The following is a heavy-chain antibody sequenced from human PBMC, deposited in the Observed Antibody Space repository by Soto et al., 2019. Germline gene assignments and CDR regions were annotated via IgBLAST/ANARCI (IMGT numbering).Heavy chain of an antibody. Sequence: QVQLVESGGGLVKPGGSLRLSCAASGFTFSDYYMSWIRQAPGKGLEWVSYISSSSTTIYYADSVKGRFTISRDNTKNSLYLQMNSLRAEDTAVYYCAGDYHTYYSIDYWGQGTLVTVSS. CDR1: GFTFSDYY. CDR3: AGDYHTYYSIDY. V-gene: IGHV3-11*01. CDR2: ISSSSTTI. D-gene: IGHD4-4*01. J-gene: IGHJ4*02.